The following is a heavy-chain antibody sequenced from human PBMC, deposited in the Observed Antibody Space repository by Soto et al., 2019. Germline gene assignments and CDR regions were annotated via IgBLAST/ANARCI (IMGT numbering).Heavy chain of an antibody. V-gene: IGHV4-31*03. CDR1: GGSISSGGYY. CDR3: ARVGGSLPEDWFDP. CDR2: IYYSGST. D-gene: IGHD1-26*01. Sequence: QVQLQESGPGLVKPSQTLSLTCTVSGGSISSGGYYWSWIRQHPGKGLEWIGYIYYSGSTYYNPSLKSRVTISVDTSKNHFSLKLSSVTAADTAVYYCARVGGSLPEDWFDPWGQGTLVTVSS. J-gene: IGHJ5*02.